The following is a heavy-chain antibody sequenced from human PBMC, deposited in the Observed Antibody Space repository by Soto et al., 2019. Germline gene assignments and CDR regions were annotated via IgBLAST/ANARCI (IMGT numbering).Heavy chain of an antibody. CDR2: ISYDGSDK. J-gene: IGHJ3*02. D-gene: IGHD1-1*01. CDR3: AKALPRIVGTTGDAFDI. Sequence: PGGSLRLSCAASGFTFSGYAMHWVRQAPGKGLEWVAVISYDGSDKDFADSVKGRFTISRDNSENTLYLQMNSLRAEDTAVYYCAKALPRIVGTTGDAFDIWGQGTMVTVSS. V-gene: IGHV3-30*18. CDR1: GFTFSGYA.